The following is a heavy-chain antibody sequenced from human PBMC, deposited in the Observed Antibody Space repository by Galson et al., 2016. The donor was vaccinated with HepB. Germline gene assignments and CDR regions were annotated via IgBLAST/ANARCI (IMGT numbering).Heavy chain of an antibody. CDR3: ASGAVGATTGFDY. CDR2: IGSVGDT. Sequence: FTFSNYDMHWVRQATGEGLEWVSTIGSVGDTYYIASVKGRFTISRGNAKNSLYLQMNSLRAGDTALYYCASGAVGATTGFDYWGQGTPVTVSS. J-gene: IGHJ4*02. CDR1: FTFSNYD. V-gene: IGHV3-13*01. D-gene: IGHD1-26*01.